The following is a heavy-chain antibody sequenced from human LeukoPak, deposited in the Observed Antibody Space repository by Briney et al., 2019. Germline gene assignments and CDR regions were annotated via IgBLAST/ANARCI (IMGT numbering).Heavy chain of an antibody. J-gene: IGHJ4*02. V-gene: IGHV3-30*02. CDR3: AKGYWVLRKGFDS. CDR1: GFTLSNYA. D-gene: IGHD2-15*01. Sequence: GGSLRLSCAASGFTLSNYAMTWVRQAPGKGLEWVAFIQYEGKNKDYAEAVKGRFTISSDNSKNTLFLQMNNLTAEDTALYYCAKGYWVLRKGFDSWGQGTLVTVSS. CDR2: IQYEGKNK.